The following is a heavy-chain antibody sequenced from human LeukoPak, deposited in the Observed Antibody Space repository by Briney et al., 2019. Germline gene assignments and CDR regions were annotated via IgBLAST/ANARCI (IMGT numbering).Heavy chain of an antibody. CDR3: ARTQRYYNGAPPWYFDL. Sequence: PSETLSLTCTVPGGSISSYYWSWIRQPPGKGLEWIGYIYYSGSTNYNPSLKSRVTISVDTSKNQFSLKLSSVTAADTAVYYCARTQRYYNGAPPWYFDLWGRGTLVTVSS. V-gene: IGHV4-59*01. CDR1: GGSISSYY. CDR2: IYYSGST. J-gene: IGHJ2*01. D-gene: IGHD3-10*01.